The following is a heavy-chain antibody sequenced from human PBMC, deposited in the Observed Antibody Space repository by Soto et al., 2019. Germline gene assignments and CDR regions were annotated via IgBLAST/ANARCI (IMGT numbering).Heavy chain of an antibody. D-gene: IGHD6-19*01. CDR1: GFPFSNYA. J-gene: IGHJ4*02. Sequence: PGESLRLSCTASGFPFSNYAMSWVRPAPGKGLEWVSAISGSGDSTYYADSVKGRFTISRDNSKNTLYLQMNSLRVEDTAVYYCAKDYTSGWFYFDYWGRGTLVNVSS. CDR2: ISGSGDST. CDR3: AKDYTSGWFYFDY. V-gene: IGHV3-23*01.